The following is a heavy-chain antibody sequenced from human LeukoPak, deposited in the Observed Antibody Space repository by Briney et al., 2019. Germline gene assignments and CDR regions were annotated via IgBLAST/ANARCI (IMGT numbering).Heavy chain of an antibody. D-gene: IGHD3-16*02. CDR3: ARWSLGWSSVQGYFDY. V-gene: IGHV4-39*07. CDR1: GGSISSSSYY. CDR2: IYYSGST. Sequence: PSETLSLTCTVSGGSISSSSYYWGWLRQPPGTGLEWIGSIYYSGSTYYNPSLKSRVTISVDTSKNQFSLKLSSVTAADTAVYYCARWSLGWSSVQGYFDYWGQGTLVTVSS. J-gene: IGHJ4*02.